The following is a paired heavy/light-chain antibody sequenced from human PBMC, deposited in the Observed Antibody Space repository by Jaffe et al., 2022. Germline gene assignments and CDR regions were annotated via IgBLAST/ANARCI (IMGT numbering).Light chain of an antibody. V-gene: IGLV3-19*01. J-gene: IGLJ2*01. CDR3: NSRDSSGNHL. CDR2: GKN. Sequence: SSELTQDPAVSVALGQTVRITCQGDSLRSYYASWYQQKPGQAPVLVIYGKNNRPSGIPDRFSGSSSGNTASLTITGAQAEDEADYYCNSRDSSGNHLFGGGTKLTVL. CDR1: SLRSYY.
Heavy chain of an antibody. J-gene: IGHJ5*02. Sequence: QVQLVQSGAEVKKPGASVKVSCKASGYTFTGYYMHWVRQAPGQGLEWMGRINPNSGGTNYAQKFQGRVTMTRDTSISTAYMELSRLRSDDTAVYYCARGFVTIFGVAGNWFDPWGQGTLVTVSS. CDR3: ARGFVTIFGVAGNWFDP. CDR2: INPNSGGT. D-gene: IGHD3-3*01. CDR1: GYTFTGYY. V-gene: IGHV1-2*06.